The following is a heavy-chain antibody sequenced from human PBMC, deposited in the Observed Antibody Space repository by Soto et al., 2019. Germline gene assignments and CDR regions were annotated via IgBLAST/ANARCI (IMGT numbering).Heavy chain of an antibody. D-gene: IGHD3-10*02. J-gene: IGHJ5*01. CDR2: IFYSGST. CDR3: ASMIGDPVLSFDS. CDR1: GGSISSYY. V-gene: IGHV4-59*01. Sequence: QVQLQESGPGLVKPSETLSLTCTVSGGSISSYYWSWIRQPPGKGLEWIGFIFYSGSTSYNPSLKSRGTISIDTSEYQFSRKLNSVTAADTAVYYCASMIGDPVLSFDSWGQGTLVAVSS.